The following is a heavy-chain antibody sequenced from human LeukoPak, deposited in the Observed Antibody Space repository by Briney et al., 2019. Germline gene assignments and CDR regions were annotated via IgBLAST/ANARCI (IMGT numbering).Heavy chain of an antibody. D-gene: IGHD2-15*01. CDR3: ATKSRDCSGGSCANYYYYMDV. J-gene: IGHJ6*03. CDR2: ISGSGGST. Sequence: GGSLRLSCAASGFTFSSYAMSWVRQAPGKGLEWVSAISGSGGSTYYADSVKGRFTISRDNSKNTLYLQMNSLRAEDTAVYNCATKSRDCSGGSCANYYYYMDVWGKGTTVSVSS. CDR1: GFTFSSYA. V-gene: IGHV3-23*01.